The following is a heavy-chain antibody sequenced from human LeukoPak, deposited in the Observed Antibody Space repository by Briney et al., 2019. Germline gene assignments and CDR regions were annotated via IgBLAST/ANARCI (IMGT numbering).Heavy chain of an antibody. CDR2: IYYSGST. Sequence: SETLSLTCTVSGGSISSYYWSWIRQPPGKGLEWIGYIYYSGSTNYNPSLKSRVTISVDTSKNQFSLKLSSVAAADTAVYYCARLIAAAGPNWFDPWGQGTLVTVSS. D-gene: IGHD6-13*01. CDR3: ARLIAAAGPNWFDP. J-gene: IGHJ5*02. CDR1: GGSISSYY. V-gene: IGHV4-59*01.